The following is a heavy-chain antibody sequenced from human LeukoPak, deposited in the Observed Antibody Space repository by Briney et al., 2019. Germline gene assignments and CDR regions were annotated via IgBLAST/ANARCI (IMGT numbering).Heavy chain of an antibody. CDR1: GFTFTSYW. CDR2: INNDGSTT. D-gene: IGHD6-19*01. V-gene: IGHV3-74*01. Sequence: GGSLRLSCAASGFTFTSYWMHWVRQAPGKGLVWVSRINNDGSTTAYADSVKGRFTISRDNAKNTLYLQMNSLGAEDTAVYCCARTYSSFDYWGQGTLVTVSS. J-gene: IGHJ4*02. CDR3: ARTYSSFDY.